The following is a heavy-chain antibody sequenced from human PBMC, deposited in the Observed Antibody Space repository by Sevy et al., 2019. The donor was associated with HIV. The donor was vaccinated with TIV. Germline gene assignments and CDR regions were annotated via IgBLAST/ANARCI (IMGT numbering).Heavy chain of an antibody. Sequence: ASVKVSCKASGYTFTDYDITWVRQVTGQGLELVGWMNPNSGHTAYTENFQGRVSTTRDTSISTADMELSSLRSEDQAVYYCGEVASCGWDWYYFDFWGQGTLVTVSS. CDR2: MNPNSGHT. V-gene: IGHV1-8*01. CDR1: GYTFTDYD. CDR3: GEVASCGWDWYYFDF. J-gene: IGHJ4*02. D-gene: IGHD2-21*02.